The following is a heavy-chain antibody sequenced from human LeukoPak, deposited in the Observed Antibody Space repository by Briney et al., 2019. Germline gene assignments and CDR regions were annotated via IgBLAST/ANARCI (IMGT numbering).Heavy chain of an antibody. J-gene: IGHJ4*02. CDR1: GGSISSHY. Sequence: SETLSLTCTVSGGSISSHYWTWLRQPPGKGLEWIGYIYYSGSTSYNPSLKSRVTMSVDASKNQFSLKLSSVTAADTAVYYCARGGLESDYWGQGTLVIVSS. D-gene: IGHD3-3*01. CDR2: IYYSGST. CDR3: ARGGLESDY. V-gene: IGHV4-59*11.